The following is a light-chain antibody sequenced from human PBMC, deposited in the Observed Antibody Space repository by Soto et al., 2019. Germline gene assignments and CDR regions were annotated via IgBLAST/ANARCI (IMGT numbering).Light chain of an antibody. CDR3: QQYGDLPRT. CDR2: GAS. V-gene: IGKV3-20*01. Sequence: EIVLTQSPGTLSLSPGERATLSCRASQSVRSNNVARYHHKPGQVPRLLVYGASHRATGIPGRFSGSASGKDFNLTISRLEPEDFAVYYCQQYGDLPRTFGQGTKVEIK. CDR1: QSVRSNN. J-gene: IGKJ2*01.